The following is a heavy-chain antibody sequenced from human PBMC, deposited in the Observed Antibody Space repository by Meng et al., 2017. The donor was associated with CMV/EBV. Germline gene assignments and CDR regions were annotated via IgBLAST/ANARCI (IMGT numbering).Heavy chain of an antibody. CDR1: GYTFTDYF. J-gene: IGHJ6*02. CDR2: INPNSVGT. D-gene: IGHD3-3*01. V-gene: IGHV1-2*02. Sequence: ASVKVSCKASGYTFTDYFVHWVRQAPGQGPEWMGWINPNSVGTNYAQKFQGRVTMTRDTSISTAYMELSRLRSDDTAVYYCARGGVTIFGVARGYYYGMDVWGQGTTVTVSS. CDR3: ARGGVTIFGVARGYYYGMDV.